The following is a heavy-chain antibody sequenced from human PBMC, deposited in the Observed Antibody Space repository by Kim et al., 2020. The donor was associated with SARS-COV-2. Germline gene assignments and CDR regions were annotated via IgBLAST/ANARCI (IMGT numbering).Heavy chain of an antibody. CDR1: GFTFDDYA. V-gene: IGHV3-9*01. J-gene: IGHJ6*02. D-gene: IGHD6-19*01. Sequence: GGSLRLSCAASGFTFDDYAMHWVRQAPGKGLEWVSGISWNSGSIGYADSVKGRFTISRDNAKNSLYLQMNSLRAEDTALYYCAKDMGLSIAVAGTDYYGMDVWGQGTTVTVSS. CDR2: ISWNSGSI. CDR3: AKDMGLSIAVAGTDYYGMDV.